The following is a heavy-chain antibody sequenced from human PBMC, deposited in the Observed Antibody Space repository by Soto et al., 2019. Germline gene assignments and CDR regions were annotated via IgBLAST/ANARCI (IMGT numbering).Heavy chain of an antibody. CDR1: GDTFTSYA. D-gene: IGHD2-8*01. Sequence: ASVKVCCKASGDTFTSYAIQWVRQGPGQRLEWMGWINAGNGNTKYSQKFQGRVTITRDTSASTAYVEMSSLRSEDTAVYYCARGVAILMEHSGQGTLVTVPS. J-gene: IGHJ4*02. CDR2: INAGNGNT. V-gene: IGHV1-3*01. CDR3: ARGVAILMEH.